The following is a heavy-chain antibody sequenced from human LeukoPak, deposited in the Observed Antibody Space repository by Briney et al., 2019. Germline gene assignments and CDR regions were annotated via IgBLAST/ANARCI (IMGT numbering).Heavy chain of an antibody. CDR3: ARGPTVPIAVAGNFDY. CDR2: IYYSGST. D-gene: IGHD6-19*01. CDR1: GDSIRSSSYY. J-gene: IGHJ4*02. Sequence: SETLSLTCTVSGDSIRSSSYYWSWIRQPPGKGLEWIGYIYYSGSTNYNPSLKSRVTISVDTSKNQFSLKLSSVTAADTAVYYCARGPTVPIAVAGNFDYWGQGTLVTVSS. V-gene: IGHV4-61*01.